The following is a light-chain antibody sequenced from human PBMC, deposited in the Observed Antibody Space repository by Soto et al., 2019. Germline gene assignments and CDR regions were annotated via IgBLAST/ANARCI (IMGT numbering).Light chain of an antibody. CDR3: TSWTTSTTMI. CDR1: SSDIGAYNF. Sequence: QSVLTQPASVSGSPGQSITISCTGTSSDIGAYNFVSWYQQHPGKAPKLMLYDVNIRLSGVSNRFSGSKSGNTASLTISGLQAEDEADYYCTSWTTSTTMIFGGGTKLTVL. V-gene: IGLV2-14*03. CDR2: DVN. J-gene: IGLJ2*01.